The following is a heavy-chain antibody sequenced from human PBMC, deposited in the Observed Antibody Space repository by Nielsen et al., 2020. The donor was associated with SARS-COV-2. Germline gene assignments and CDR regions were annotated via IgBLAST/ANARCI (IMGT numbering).Heavy chain of an antibody. CDR2: IWYDGSNK. CDR1: GFTFSSYG. Sequence: GESLKISCAASGFTFSSYGMHWVRQAPGKGLEWVAVIWYDGSNKYYADSVKGRFTISRDNSKNTLYLQMNSLRAEDTAVYYCASGREDCSGGSCYSWFDPWGQGTLVTVSS. D-gene: IGHD2-15*01. CDR3: ASGREDCSGGSCYSWFDP. J-gene: IGHJ5*02. V-gene: IGHV3-33*01.